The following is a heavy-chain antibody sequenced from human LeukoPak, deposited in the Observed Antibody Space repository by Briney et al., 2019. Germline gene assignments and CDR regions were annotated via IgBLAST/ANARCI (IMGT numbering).Heavy chain of an antibody. CDR3: ARDFSSYYYDSSGSE. V-gene: IGHV4-4*07. Sequence: PSETLSLTCTVSGGSISSYYWSWIRQPAGKGLEWIGRIYTSGSTNYNPSLKGRVTMSVDTSKNQFSLKLSSVTAADTAVYYCARDFSSYYYDSSGSEWGQGTLVTVSS. CDR2: IYTSGST. CDR1: GGSISSYY. D-gene: IGHD3-22*01. J-gene: IGHJ4*02.